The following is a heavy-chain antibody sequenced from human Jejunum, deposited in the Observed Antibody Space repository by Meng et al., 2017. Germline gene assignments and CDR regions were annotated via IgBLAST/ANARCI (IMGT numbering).Heavy chain of an antibody. V-gene: IGHV3-30*01. CDR1: GFTFASSA. J-gene: IGHJ4*02. CDR3: AKDGGVGFTDFDY. Sequence: GESLKISCVASGFTFASSAMHWVRQAPGKGLEWVTVVSSSVNYKYYADSVKGRFTISRDNSKNTLFLEMNSLRPEDTAVYYCAKDGGVGFTDFDYWRQGTLVTVSS. CDR2: VSSSVNYK. D-gene: IGHD3-16*01.